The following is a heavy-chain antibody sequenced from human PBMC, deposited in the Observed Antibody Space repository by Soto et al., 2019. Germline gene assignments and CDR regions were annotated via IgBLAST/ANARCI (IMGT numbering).Heavy chain of an antibody. CDR2: IYYSGST. CDR3: ARYLGDVVVTAIPGY. Sequence: QVQLQESGPGLVKPSQTLSLTCTVSGGSIRSGGYYWSWIRQHPGKGLEWIGYIYYSGSTYYNPSLKSRVTISVDTSKNQFSLKLSSVTAADTAVYYCARYLGDVVVTAIPGYWGQGTLVTVSS. J-gene: IGHJ4*02. D-gene: IGHD2-21*02. CDR1: GGSIRSGGYY. V-gene: IGHV4-31*03.